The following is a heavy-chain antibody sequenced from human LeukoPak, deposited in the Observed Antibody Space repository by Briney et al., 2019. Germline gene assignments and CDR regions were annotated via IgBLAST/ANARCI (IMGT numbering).Heavy chain of an antibody. Sequence: PSETLSLTCTVSGGSISSYYWGWIRQPPGKGLQWIGSIYYSDSGKMFYNPSLKSRVTISADTSKNQFSLKVSSVTAADTAVYYCARRPPALGAFDIWGQGTMVSVSS. V-gene: IGHV4-39*01. J-gene: IGHJ3*02. CDR3: ARRPPALGAFDI. CDR2: IYYSDSGKM. CDR1: GGSISSYY.